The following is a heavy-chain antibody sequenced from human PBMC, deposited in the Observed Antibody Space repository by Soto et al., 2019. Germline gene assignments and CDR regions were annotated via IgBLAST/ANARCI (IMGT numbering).Heavy chain of an antibody. CDR3: ARVYGSGSYIAFDI. CDR2: ISALNSNT. V-gene: IGHV1-18*01. D-gene: IGHD3-10*01. Sequence: QVQLVQSGAEVKKPGASVKVSCKASGYTFTHYGISWVRQAPGQGLAWMGWISALNSNTTYVDNFQDRVTMTSDTSTNTSYLEVRSLRSDDTAMYYCARVYGSGSYIAFDIWGQGTMVTVSS. J-gene: IGHJ3*02. CDR1: GYTFTHYG.